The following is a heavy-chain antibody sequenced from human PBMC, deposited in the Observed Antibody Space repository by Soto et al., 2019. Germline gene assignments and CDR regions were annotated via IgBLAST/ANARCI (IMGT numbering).Heavy chain of an antibody. D-gene: IGHD5-12*01. CDR1: GGSISSGNYY. CDR3: ARVQMATLYFDH. CDR2: IYYSGTH. J-gene: IGHJ4*02. V-gene: IGHV4-61*01. Sequence: SETLSLTCTVSGGSISSGNYYWSWFRQPPGKGLEWIGYIYYSGTHNYNPSLESRLTISVDTSKNQFSLSLSSVTAADTAVYYCARVQMATLYFDHWGQGTLVTVS.